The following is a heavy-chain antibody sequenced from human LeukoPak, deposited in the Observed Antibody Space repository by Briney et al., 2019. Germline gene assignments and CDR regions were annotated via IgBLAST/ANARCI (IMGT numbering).Heavy chain of an antibody. Sequence: SQTLSLTCTVSGGSISSGSYYWSWIRQPAGKGLEWIGRIYTSGSTNYNPPFKSRVTISVDTSKNQFSLKLSSVTAADTAVYYCARDWVRTGDNWFDPWGQGTLVTVSS. D-gene: IGHD3/OR15-3a*01. V-gene: IGHV4-61*02. CDR2: IYTSGST. J-gene: IGHJ5*02. CDR1: GGSISSGSYY. CDR3: ARDWVRTGDNWFDP.